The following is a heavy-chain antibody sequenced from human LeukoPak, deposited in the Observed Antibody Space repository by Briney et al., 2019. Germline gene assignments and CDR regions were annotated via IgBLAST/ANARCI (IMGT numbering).Heavy chain of an antibody. Sequence: SETLSLTCTVSGGSISSSSYYWGWIRQPPGKGLEWIGSIYYSGSTYYNPSLKSRVTISVDTSKNQFSLKLSSVTAADTAVYYCARHEDLRFLEWLPRRSYYYMDVWGKGTTVTVSS. CDR1: GGSISSSSYY. J-gene: IGHJ6*03. CDR3: ARHEDLRFLEWLPRRSYYYMDV. V-gene: IGHV4-39*01. CDR2: IYYSGST. D-gene: IGHD3-3*01.